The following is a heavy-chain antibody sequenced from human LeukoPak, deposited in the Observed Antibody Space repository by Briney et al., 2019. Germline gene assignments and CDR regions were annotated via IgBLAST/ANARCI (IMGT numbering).Heavy chain of an antibody. CDR3: ARDRTGVYGMDV. CDR1: GGSFSGYY. V-gene: IGHV4-34*01. Sequence: SETLSLTCAVYGGSFSGYYWSWIRQPPGKGLEWIGEINHSGSTNYNPSLTSRVTISVDTSKNQFSLKLSSVTAAGTAVYYCARDRTGVYGMDVWGQGTTVTVSS. J-gene: IGHJ6*02. D-gene: IGHD3/OR15-3a*01. CDR2: INHSGST.